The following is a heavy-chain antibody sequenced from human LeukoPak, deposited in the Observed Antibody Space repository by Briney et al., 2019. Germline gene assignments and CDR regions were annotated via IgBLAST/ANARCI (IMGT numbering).Heavy chain of an antibody. D-gene: IGHD1-26*01. V-gene: IGHV3-23*01. CDR2: ISGSAYNT. J-gene: IGHJ4*02. CDR3: AKHSGSYFIYYVDS. CDR1: GFTFSSYG. Sequence: GGSLRLSCAASGFTFSSYGMSWVRQAPGKGLEWVSTISGSAYNTYYADSVKGRFTISRDNSANTLYLQMNSLRAEDTALYYRAKHSGSYFIYYVDSWGQGTPVTVSS.